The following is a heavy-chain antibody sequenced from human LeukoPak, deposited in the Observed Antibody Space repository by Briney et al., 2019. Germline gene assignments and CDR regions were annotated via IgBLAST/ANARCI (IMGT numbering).Heavy chain of an antibody. V-gene: IGHV1-2*02. CDR2: INPNGGGT. D-gene: IGHD3/OR15-3a*01. J-gene: IGHJ5*02. CDR1: GYTFTTYY. CDR3: ARDLRQQLILGWLDP. Sequence: ASVKVPCKASGYTFTTYYIHWVRQAPGQALEWMGWINPNGGGTNYAQNFQGRVTMTRDTSITTAYMELSSLTFDDTAVYYCARDLRQQLILGWLDPWGQGTLVTVSS.